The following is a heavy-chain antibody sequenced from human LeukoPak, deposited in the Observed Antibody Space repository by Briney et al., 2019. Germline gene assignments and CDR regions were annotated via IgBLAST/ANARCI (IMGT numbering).Heavy chain of an antibody. Sequence: GGSLRLSCAASGFTFSSYSMNWVRQAPGKGLEWVSSISSSSSYIYYADSVKGRFTISRDNAKNSLYLQMNSLRAEDTAVYYXPXDPXFVYGSGSPSRYWGQATLVTVSS. CDR2: ISSSSSYI. V-gene: IGHV3-21*01. CDR1: GFTFSSYS. CDR3: PXDPXFVYGSGSPSRY. J-gene: IGHJ4*02. D-gene: IGHD3-10*01.